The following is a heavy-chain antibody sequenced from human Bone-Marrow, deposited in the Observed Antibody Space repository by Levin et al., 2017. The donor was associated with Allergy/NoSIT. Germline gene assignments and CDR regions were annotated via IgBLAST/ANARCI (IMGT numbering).Heavy chain of an antibody. CDR1: GFSVSSNY. D-gene: IGHD6-19*01. Sequence: RGESLKISCAASGFSVSSNYMTWVRQAPGKGLEWVSVIYSGGRTYYADSVKGRFTISRDRSNNTLYLQMNSLRAEDTAVYYCAGDTSGWYFDYWGQGTPVTVSS. J-gene: IGHJ4*02. CDR3: AGDTSGWYFDY. CDR2: IYSGGRT. V-gene: IGHV3-53*01.